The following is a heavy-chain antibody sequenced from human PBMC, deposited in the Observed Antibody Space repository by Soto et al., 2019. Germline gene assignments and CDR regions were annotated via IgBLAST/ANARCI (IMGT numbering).Heavy chain of an antibody. CDR1: GFSLNTRAVG. D-gene: IGHD2-15*01. J-gene: IGHJ3*02. Sequence: QITLKESGPTLVKPTQTLTLTCTFSGFSLNTRAVGVGWIRQAPGKALEWLAFINWNDDERYSPSLKDRLTITKDTSKNHGVLTMTNIGPVDTATYYCAHRHDLGGFDIWGQGTAVTVSS. V-gene: IGHV2-5*01. CDR3: AHRHDLGGFDI. CDR2: INWNDDE.